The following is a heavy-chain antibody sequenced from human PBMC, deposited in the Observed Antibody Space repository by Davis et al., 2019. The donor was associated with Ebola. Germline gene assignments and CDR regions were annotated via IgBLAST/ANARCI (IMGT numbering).Heavy chain of an antibody. CDR2: IYYSGST. J-gene: IGHJ6*02. Sequence: MPGGSLRLSCTVPGGPISSYYWSWIRQLPGKGLEWIGYIYYSGSTNYNPSLKSRVTISVDTSKNQFSLKLSSVTAADTAVYYCARGGLRFLEWLLYGMDVWGQGTTVTVSS. V-gene: IGHV4-59*08. D-gene: IGHD3-3*01. CDR1: GGPISSYY. CDR3: ARGGLRFLEWLLYGMDV.